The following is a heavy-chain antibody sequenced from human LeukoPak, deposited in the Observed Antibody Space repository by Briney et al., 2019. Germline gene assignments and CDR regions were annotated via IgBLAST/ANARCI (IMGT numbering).Heavy chain of an antibody. CDR2: IRYDGSNK. J-gene: IGHJ4*02. V-gene: IGHV3-30*02. CDR3: ARDPSSSSWSPFDY. Sequence: PGGSLRLSCAASGFTFSSYGMHWVRQAPGKGLEWVAFIRYDGSNKYYADSVKGRFTISRDNSKNTLYLQMNSLRAEDTAVYYCARDPSSSSWSPFDYWGQGTLVTVSS. D-gene: IGHD6-13*01. CDR1: GFTFSSYG.